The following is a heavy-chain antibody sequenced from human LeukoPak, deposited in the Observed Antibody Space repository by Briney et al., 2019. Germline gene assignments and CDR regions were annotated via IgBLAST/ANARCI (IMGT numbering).Heavy chain of an antibody. CDR3: ARDGYYYDSSGYRN. J-gene: IGHJ4*02. Sequence: PSETLSLTCTVSGGSISSYYWSWIRQPPGKGLEWIGYIYYSGSTNYNPSLKSRVTISVDTSKNQFSLKLSSVTAADTAVYYCARDGYYYDSSGYRNWGQGTLVTVSS. CDR1: GGSISSYY. CDR2: IYYSGST. D-gene: IGHD3-22*01. V-gene: IGHV4-59*01.